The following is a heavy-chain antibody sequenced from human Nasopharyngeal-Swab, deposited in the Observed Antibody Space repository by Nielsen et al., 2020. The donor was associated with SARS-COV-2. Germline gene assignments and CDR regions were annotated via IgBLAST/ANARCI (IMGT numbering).Heavy chain of an antibody. V-gene: IGHV1-69*13. CDR2: IIPIFGTA. D-gene: IGHD4-17*01. J-gene: IGHJ6*02. Sequence: SVKVSCKASGGTFSSYAISWVRQAPGQGLEWMGGIIPIFGTASYAQKFQGRVTITADESTSTAYMELSSLRSEDTAVYYCARGSGDYDTRAPYYYYGMDVWGRGTAVTVSS. CDR3: ARGSGDYDTRAPYYYYGMDV. CDR1: GGTFSSYA.